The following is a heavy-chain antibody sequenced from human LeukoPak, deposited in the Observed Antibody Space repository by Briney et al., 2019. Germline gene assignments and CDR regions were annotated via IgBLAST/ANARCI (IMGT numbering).Heavy chain of an antibody. CDR2: IYYTGSA. Sequence: SETLSLTCTVSGGSISSSSYYWEGVRQPPGKGLEWIGNIYYTGSAYYSLPLKSRVTISADTPKNQFSLKLRDVTAADTAVYYCATAAAADGTVYWGQGTLVTVSS. J-gene: IGHJ4*02. CDR1: GGSISSSSYY. CDR3: ATAAAADGTVY. D-gene: IGHD6-13*01. V-gene: IGHV4-39*01.